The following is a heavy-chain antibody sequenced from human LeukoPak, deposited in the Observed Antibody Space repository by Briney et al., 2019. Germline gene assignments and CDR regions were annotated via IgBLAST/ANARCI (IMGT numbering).Heavy chain of an antibody. D-gene: IGHD5-24*01. Sequence: GGSLRLSCAASGFTFSSYAMHWVRQAPGKGLEWVAVISYDGSNKYYADSVKGRFTISRDNSKNTLYLQMNSLRAEDTAVYYCARDRSDGYNSFWFDPWGQGTLVTVSS. CDR1: GFTFSSYA. CDR2: ISYDGSNK. V-gene: IGHV3-30*04. J-gene: IGHJ5*02. CDR3: ARDRSDGYNSFWFDP.